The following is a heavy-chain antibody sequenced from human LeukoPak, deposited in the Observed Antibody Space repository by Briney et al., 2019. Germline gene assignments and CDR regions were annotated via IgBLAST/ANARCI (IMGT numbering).Heavy chain of an antibody. Sequence: GGSLRLSCAASGFTFSSYGMHWVRQAPGKGLEWVAFIRYDGSNKYYADSVKGRFTISRDNSKNTLYLQMNSLRAEDTAVYYRANQAAPDPIVGATEGLDYWGQGTLVTVSS. V-gene: IGHV3-30*02. J-gene: IGHJ4*02. CDR3: ANQAAPDPIVGATEGLDY. D-gene: IGHD1-26*01. CDR2: IRYDGSNK. CDR1: GFTFSSYG.